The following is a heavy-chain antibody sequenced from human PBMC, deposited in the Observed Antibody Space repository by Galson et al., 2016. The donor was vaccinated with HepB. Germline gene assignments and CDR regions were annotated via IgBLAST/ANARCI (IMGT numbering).Heavy chain of an antibody. J-gene: IGHJ4*03. D-gene: IGHD6-19*01. CDR1: GFTFDTHA. CDR2: ISGSGLKT. CDR3: AKFQMAVTGNGGYFDY. V-gene: IGHV3-23*01. Sequence: SLRLSCAASGFTFDTHAMNWVRQAPGKGLEWVTAISGSGLKTDYADSVTGRFNIFRDNSKNKVSLQMSNLRVGDTAVYYWAKFQMAVTGNGGYFDYWGQGALVTVSA.